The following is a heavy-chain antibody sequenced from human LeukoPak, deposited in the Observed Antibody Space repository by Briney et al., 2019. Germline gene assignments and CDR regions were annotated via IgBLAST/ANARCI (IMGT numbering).Heavy chain of an antibody. CDR2: IYPGDSDT. CDR1: GYSFTSYW. V-gene: IGHV5-51*01. J-gene: IGHJ4*02. CDR3: ARDRYSGAPKSYYDFWSGPPGFDY. D-gene: IGHD3-3*01. Sequence: GESLKISCKGSGYSFTSYWIGWVRQMPGKGLEWMGIIYPGDSDTRYSPSFQGQVTISADKSISTAYLQWSSLKASDTAMYYCARDRYSGAPKSYYDFWSGPPGFDYWGQGTLVTVSS.